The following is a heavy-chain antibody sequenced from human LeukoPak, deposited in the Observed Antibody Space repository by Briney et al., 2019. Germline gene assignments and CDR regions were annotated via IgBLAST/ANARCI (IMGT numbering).Heavy chain of an antibody. Sequence: GGSLRLSCAASGFTHSNYWMTWVRQAPGKGLQWVANIKPDGSEKYYVDSVKGRFTISRDNAKNSLYLQMNSLRAEDTAVYYCARDQTPFVWGQGTLVTVSS. J-gene: IGHJ4*02. CDR3: ARDQTPFV. V-gene: IGHV3-7*01. CDR2: IKPDGSEK. CDR1: GFTHSNYW.